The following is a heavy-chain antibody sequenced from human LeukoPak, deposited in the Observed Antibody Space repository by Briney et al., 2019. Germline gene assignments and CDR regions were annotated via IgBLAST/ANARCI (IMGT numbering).Heavy chain of an antibody. CDR3: ARDSGTTGEVKFDP. CDR1: GGSISSYF. J-gene: IGHJ5*02. CDR2: MYYSGSS. Sequence: SGTLSLTCTVSGGSISSYFWSWIRQPPGKGLEWIGYMYYSGSSNYKPSLKSRVTISIDTSKNQFSLKLSSVTAADTAVYYCARDSGTTGEVKFDPWGQGTLVTVSS. V-gene: IGHV4-59*12. D-gene: IGHD3-10*01.